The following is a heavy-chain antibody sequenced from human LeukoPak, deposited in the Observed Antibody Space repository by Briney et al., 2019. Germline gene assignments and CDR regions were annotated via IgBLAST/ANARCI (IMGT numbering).Heavy chain of an antibody. CDR2: IYYSGST. J-gene: IGHJ4*02. D-gene: IGHD6-19*01. CDR3: ARERAVAGVFDY. V-gene: IGHV4-59*01. Sequence: SETLSLTCTVSGGSMSRYYWSWIRQPPGKGLEWIGYIYYSGSTNYNPSLKSRVTISVDTSKNQFSLKLSSVPAADTAVYYCARERAVAGVFDYWGQGTLVTVSS. CDR1: GGSMSRYY.